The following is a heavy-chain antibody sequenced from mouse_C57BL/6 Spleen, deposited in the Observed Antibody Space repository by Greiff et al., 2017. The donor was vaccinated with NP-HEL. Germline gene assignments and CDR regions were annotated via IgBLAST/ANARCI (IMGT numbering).Heavy chain of an antibody. D-gene: IGHD1-1*01. Sequence: QVQLQQSGAELVRPGTSVKVSCKASGYAFTNYLIEWVKQRPGQGLEWIGVFNPGSGGTNYNEKFKGKATLTVDKSSSTAYMQLSSLTSEDSAVYFCASDCVVEGYFDYWGQGTTLTVSS. V-gene: IGHV1-54*01. CDR2: FNPGSGGT. J-gene: IGHJ2*01. CDR3: ASDCVVEGYFDY. CDR1: GYAFTNYL.